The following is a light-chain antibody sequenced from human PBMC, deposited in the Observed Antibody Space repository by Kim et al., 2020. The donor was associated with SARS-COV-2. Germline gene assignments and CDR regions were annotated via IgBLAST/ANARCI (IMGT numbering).Light chain of an antibody. V-gene: IGLV6-57*04. J-gene: IGLJ3*02. CDR3: QSYDNNNLWV. Sequence: NFMLTQPHSVSESPGKSVTISCTRSGGSVASYFVQWYQQRPGSAPLTVMFGHNQRTSGVPDRFSGSIDYSSNSASLTISGLKTEDEADYYCQSYDNNNLWVFGAGAQLTVL. CDR2: GHN. CDR1: GGSVASYF.